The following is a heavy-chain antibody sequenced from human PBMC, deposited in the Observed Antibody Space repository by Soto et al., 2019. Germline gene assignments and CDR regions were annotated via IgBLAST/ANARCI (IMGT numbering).Heavy chain of an antibody. CDR2: ISYDGSNK. Sequence: GRSLRLSCAASGFTFSSYGMHWVRQAPGKGLEWVAVISYDGSNKYYADSVKGRFTISRDNSKNTLYLQMNSLRAEDTAVYYCAKPIYGQLLSHNWFDPWGQGTLVTGSS. J-gene: IGHJ5*02. V-gene: IGHV3-30*18. CDR1: GFTFSSYG. D-gene: IGHD2-2*01. CDR3: AKPIYGQLLSHNWFDP.